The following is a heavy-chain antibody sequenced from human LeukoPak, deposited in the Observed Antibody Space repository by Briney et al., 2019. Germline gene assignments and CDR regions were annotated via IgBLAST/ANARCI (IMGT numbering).Heavy chain of an antibody. Sequence: PSETLSLTCSVSGGSFGSDNHYWGWIRQPPGKGLEWIGSILYTGTTYYNPSLQSRISISIVRSKTQLSLKLTSVTAADTAKYYCTRHLSRRKDFWGPGVLVSVSS. V-gene: IGHV4-39*03. CDR2: ILYTGTT. D-gene: IGHD3-3*02. CDR3: TRHLSRRKDF. CDR1: GGSFGSDNHY. J-gene: IGHJ4*02.